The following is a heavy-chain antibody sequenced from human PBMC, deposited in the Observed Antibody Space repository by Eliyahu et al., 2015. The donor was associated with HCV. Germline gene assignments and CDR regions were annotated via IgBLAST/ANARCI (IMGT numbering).Heavy chain of an antibody. CDR1: GDSVSGNTVA. Sequence: QVQLFQSGPGRVQSSQTLSXICVIXGDSVSGNTVAWSGMRQSPSGGLRWLGRTFYRSKWENDYAFSLKDRITIRGDTSKNQVSLHLDSVTPDDSAVYFCARDRRYSGSGTYEEWFEPWGQGTPVTV. CDR3: ARDRRYSGSGTYEEWFEP. D-gene: IGHD3-10*01. CDR2: TFYRSKWEN. V-gene: IGHV6-1*01. J-gene: IGHJ5*02.